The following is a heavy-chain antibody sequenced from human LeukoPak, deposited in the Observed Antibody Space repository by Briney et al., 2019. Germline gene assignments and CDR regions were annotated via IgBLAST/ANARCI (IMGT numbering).Heavy chain of an antibody. J-gene: IGHJ5*02. Sequence: QTLSLTCAISGDSVSSDSVTWNWIRQSPSRGLEWLGRTYYRSTWYNDYAVSVRGRITVNPDTSKNQFSLHLNSVTPEDTAVYYCARRLTQYDCFDPWGQGILVTVSS. CDR1: GDSVSSDSVT. V-gene: IGHV6-1*01. CDR2: TYYRSTWYN. CDR3: ARRLTQYDCFDP. D-gene: IGHD2-2*01.